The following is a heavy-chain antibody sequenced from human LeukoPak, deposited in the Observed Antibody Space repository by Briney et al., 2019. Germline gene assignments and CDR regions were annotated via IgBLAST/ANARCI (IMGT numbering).Heavy chain of an antibody. Sequence: SETLSLTCTVSGDSITSHYWSWIRQPPGKGLEWIGYIYDTGGANYNPSLKSRVTISRDTSKNQFSLNVTPVTAADTAIYYCARGHYYGNSGDYWGQGTLVTVSS. J-gene: IGHJ4*02. CDR3: ARGHYYGNSGDY. CDR2: IYDTGGA. D-gene: IGHD3-22*01. V-gene: IGHV4-59*11. CDR1: GDSITSHY.